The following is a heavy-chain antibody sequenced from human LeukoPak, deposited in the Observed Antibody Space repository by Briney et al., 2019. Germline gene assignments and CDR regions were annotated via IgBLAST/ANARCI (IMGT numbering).Heavy chain of an antibody. Sequence: SETLSLTCTVSGGSISTYYWSWIRQPPGKGLEWIGYIYDSGSTSYDPSLKSRVTISVDTSKNQFSLKLTSVTAADSAMYYCARAPVLYYFDFWGQGTLVTVSS. CDR3: ARAPVLYYFDF. CDR2: IYDSGST. J-gene: IGHJ4*02. V-gene: IGHV4-59*01. D-gene: IGHD2/OR15-2a*01. CDR1: GGSISTYY.